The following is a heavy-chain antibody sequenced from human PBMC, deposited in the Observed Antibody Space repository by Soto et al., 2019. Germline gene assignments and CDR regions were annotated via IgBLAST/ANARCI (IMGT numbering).Heavy chain of an antibody. J-gene: IGHJ6*02. V-gene: IGHV4-59*08. Sequence: PSETLSLTCTVSGGSVRTYYWSWIRQPPGEGLEWIGSIYYSGSTNYNPSLTSRVTISVDTSKNQFSLKLSSVTAADTAVYYCARHSRFGGYSYGRDYYYYGMDVWGQGTTVTAS. CDR1: GGSVRTYY. CDR3: ARHSRFGGYSYGRDYYYYGMDV. D-gene: IGHD5-18*01. CDR2: IYYSGST.